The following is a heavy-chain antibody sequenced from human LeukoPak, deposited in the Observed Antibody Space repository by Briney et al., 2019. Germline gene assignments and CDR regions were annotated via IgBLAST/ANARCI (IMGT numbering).Heavy chain of an antibody. Sequence: ASVKVSCKASGGTFSSYAISWVRQAPGQGLEWMGGIIPIFGTANYAQKFQGRVTITADESTSTAYMELSSLRSEDTAVCYCARGTYDYVWGSYRYFQFDYWGQGTLVTVSS. J-gene: IGHJ4*02. D-gene: IGHD3-16*02. CDR2: IIPIFGTA. V-gene: IGHV1-69*13. CDR1: GGTFSSYA. CDR3: ARGTYDYVWGSYRYFQFDY.